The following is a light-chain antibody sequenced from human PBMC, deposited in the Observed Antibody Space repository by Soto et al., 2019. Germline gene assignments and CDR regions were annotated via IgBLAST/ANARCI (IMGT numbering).Light chain of an antibody. CDR3: QHYDNLLLT. CDR1: QDINTY. CDR2: DAS. J-gene: IGKJ4*01. V-gene: IGKV1-33*01. Sequence: DIQMTQSPSSLSASVGDRVTITCQASQDINTYLNWYQQKPGKAPNLLIYDASKLETGVPSRFSGGGSGTDFTFTVTSLQPEDIATYFCQHYDNLLLTFGRGTKVEL.